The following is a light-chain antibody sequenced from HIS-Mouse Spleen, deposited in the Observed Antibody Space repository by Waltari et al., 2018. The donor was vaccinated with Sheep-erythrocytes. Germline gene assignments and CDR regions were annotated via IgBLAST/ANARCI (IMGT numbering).Light chain of an antibody. CDR2: DVS. Sequence: QSALTQPASVSGSPGQSITISCTGTSSDVGGYNYVSWYQQHTGKAPKLMIYDVSNRPSGVSTRCSGSKSGNTASLTISGLQGEDEADYYCSSYTSSSTWVFGGGTKLTVL. CDR1: SSDVGGYNY. CDR3: SSYTSSSTWV. V-gene: IGLV2-14*03. J-gene: IGLJ3*02.